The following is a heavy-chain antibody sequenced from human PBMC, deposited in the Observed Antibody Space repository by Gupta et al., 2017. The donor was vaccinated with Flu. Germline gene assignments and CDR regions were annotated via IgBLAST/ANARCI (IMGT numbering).Heavy chain of an antibody. Sequence: GLEWVGSIYYDGTNYYNPSLKSRVNISVDTSKSEFSLKLSSVTAADTAVYYCARHPRTYFYKTSDYHYPYFDSWGQGTLVTVSS. CDR2: IYYDGTN. D-gene: IGHD3-22*01. V-gene: IGHV4-39*01. CDR3: ARHPRTYFYKTSDYHYPYFDS. J-gene: IGHJ4*02.